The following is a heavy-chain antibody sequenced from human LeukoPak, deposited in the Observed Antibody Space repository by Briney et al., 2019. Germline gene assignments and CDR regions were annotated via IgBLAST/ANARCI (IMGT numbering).Heavy chain of an antibody. J-gene: IGHJ4*02. V-gene: IGHV3-9*01. CDR2: IPWNSASI. CDR3: TRGAPYYFDY. Sequence: GRCLRPSCAPSGFTFYDYVMGCVRQAPGNGMEWVSGIPWNSASIGYAASVKGRVNISRDNANNSLYLQMTSLRAEDTAFYYCTRGAPYYFDYWGQGTLVTVSS. D-gene: IGHD1-26*01. CDR1: GFTFYDYV.